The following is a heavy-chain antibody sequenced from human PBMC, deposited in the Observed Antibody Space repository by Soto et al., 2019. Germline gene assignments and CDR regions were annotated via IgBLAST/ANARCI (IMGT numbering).Heavy chain of an antibody. CDR2: IYYSGST. Sequence: SETLSLTCTVSGGSISSGDYYWSWIRQPPGKGLEWIGYIYYSGSTYYNPSLKSRVTISVDTSKNQFSLKLSSVTAADTAVYYFAIEQAAAGHFDYWGQGTLVTVSS. J-gene: IGHJ4*02. V-gene: IGHV4-30-4*01. CDR3: AIEQAAAGHFDY. D-gene: IGHD6-13*01. CDR1: GGSISSGDYY.